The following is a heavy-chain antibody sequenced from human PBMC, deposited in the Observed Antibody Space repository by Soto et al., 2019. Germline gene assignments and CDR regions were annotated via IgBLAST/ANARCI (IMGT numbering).Heavy chain of an antibody. CDR1: GLTFSDYG. D-gene: IGHD3-3*01. V-gene: IGHV3-30*18. Sequence: QVQLVESGGGVVQPGRSLRLSCAASGLTFSDYGMHWVRQAPGKGLEWVAVISHHGNSHYYADSVKGRFTISRDNAKNTLYLQMHSLRAEDTAVYFCVKDAGTVEFLEWRTLMLWGRGTLVTVSS. CDR2: ISHHGNSH. CDR3: VKDAGTVEFLEWRTLML. J-gene: IGHJ2*01.